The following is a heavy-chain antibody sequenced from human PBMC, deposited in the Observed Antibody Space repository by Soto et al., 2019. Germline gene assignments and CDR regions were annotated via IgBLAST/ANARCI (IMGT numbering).Heavy chain of an antibody. CDR2: IYYSGST. CDR1: GGSISSGDYY. V-gene: IGHV4-30-4*01. D-gene: IGHD2-2*02. J-gene: IGHJ5*02. Sequence: SETLSLTCTVSGGSISSGDYYWSWIRQPPGKGLEWIGYIYYSGSTYYNPSLKSRVTISVDTSKNQFSLKLSSVTAADTALYYCARGEFDCSSTSCYIGGWFDPWGQGTLVTVSS. CDR3: ARGEFDCSSTSCYIGGWFDP.